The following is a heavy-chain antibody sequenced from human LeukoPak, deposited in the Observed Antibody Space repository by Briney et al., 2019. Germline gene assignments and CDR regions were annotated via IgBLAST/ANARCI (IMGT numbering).Heavy chain of an antibody. J-gene: IGHJ4*02. CDR1: GYTFTSYG. Sequence: AASVKVSCKASGYTFTSYGISWVRQAPGQGLEWMGWISAYNGNTNYARKLQGRVTMTTDTSTSTAYMELRSLRSDDTAVYYCARAGAWSLTIFGVVITKYFDYWGQGTLVTVSS. V-gene: IGHV1-18*01. CDR2: ISAYNGNT. D-gene: IGHD3-3*01. CDR3: ARAGAWSLTIFGVVITKYFDY.